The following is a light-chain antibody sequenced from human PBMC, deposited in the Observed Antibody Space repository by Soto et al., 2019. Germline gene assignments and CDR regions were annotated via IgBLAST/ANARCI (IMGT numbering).Light chain of an antibody. Sequence: ETVLTQSPGTLSLSPGERATLSCKASQSVSTSYLAWYQQKPGQAPRLLIYGASSRATGIPDRFSGSGSGADFTLTISRLEPEDFAVYYCQQYGSVPLTFGGGTKVVSK. CDR1: QSVSTSY. CDR3: QQYGSVPLT. V-gene: IGKV3-20*01. CDR2: GAS. J-gene: IGKJ4*01.